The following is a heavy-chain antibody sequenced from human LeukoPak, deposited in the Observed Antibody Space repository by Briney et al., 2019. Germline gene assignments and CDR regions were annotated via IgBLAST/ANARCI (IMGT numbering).Heavy chain of an antibody. V-gene: IGHV4-59*01. CDR2: IYYSGST. J-gene: IGHJ4*02. D-gene: IGHD3-22*01. CDR3: ASSIPDYYDSSGFDY. Sequence: PSETLSLTCTVSGGSISSYYWSWIRQPPGKGLEWIGYIYYSGSTNYNPSLKSRVTISVDTSKNQFSLKLSSVTAADTAVYYCASSIPDYYDSSGFDYWGQGTLVTVSS. CDR1: GGSISSYY.